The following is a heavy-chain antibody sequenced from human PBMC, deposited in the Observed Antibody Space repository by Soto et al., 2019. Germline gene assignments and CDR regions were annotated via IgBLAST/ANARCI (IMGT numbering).Heavy chain of an antibody. V-gene: IGHV1-2*02. CDR2: INPNSGGT. CDR3: ARGSTMDP. D-gene: IGHD1-1*01. J-gene: IGHJ5*02. Sequence: GASVKVSCKASGYTFTGYYMHWVRQAPGQGLEWMGWINPNSGGTDYAQKFQGRVTMASDTSISTAYMELSGLRSDDTAVYYCARGSTMDPWGQGTPVTVSS. CDR1: GYTFTGYY.